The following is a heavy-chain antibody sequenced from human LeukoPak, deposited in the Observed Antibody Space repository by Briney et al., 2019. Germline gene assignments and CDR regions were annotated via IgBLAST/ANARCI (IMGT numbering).Heavy chain of an antibody. CDR3: ARGLTHYDFWSGSSPPEGVDP. Sequence: PGGSLRLSCAASGFTFSSYSMNWVRQAPGKGLEWVSSISSSSSYIYYADSVKGRFTISRDNAKNSLYLQMDSLRAEDTAVYYCARGLTHYDFWSGSSPPEGVDPWGQGTLVTVSS. CDR2: ISSSSSYI. D-gene: IGHD3-3*01. CDR1: GFTFSSYS. V-gene: IGHV3-21*01. J-gene: IGHJ5*02.